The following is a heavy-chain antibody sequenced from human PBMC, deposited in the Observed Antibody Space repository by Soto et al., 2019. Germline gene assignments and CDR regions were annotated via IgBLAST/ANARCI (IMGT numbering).Heavy chain of an antibody. CDR2: ISYHGNDK. Sequence: QVQLVESGGGVVQPGRSLRLSCAASGFTFSSYGMHWVRQAPGKGLEWVAVISYHGNDKYYADSVKGRFTLFRDNFKSTMSLQLSSLRAEDAALSFCAKDQLTNTVTTCGSWGQGTLVTVSS. V-gene: IGHV3-30*18. J-gene: IGHJ5*02. CDR1: GFTFSSYG. D-gene: IGHD4-17*01. CDR3: AKDQLTNTVTTCGS.